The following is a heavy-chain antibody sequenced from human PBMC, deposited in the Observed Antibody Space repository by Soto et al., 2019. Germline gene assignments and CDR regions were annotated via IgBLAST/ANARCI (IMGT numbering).Heavy chain of an antibody. D-gene: IGHD3-22*01. Sequence: GASVKVSCKASGFTFSSSAIQWVRQARGQRLEWIGWVVVGSGNTNYAPQFQERVTITRDMATRTSYIELSSLRSEDTALYYCAADSGDDSTGYGADYWG. CDR1: GFTFSSSA. CDR3: AADSGDDSTGYGADY. V-gene: IGHV1-58*02. J-gene: IGHJ4*01. CDR2: VVVGSGNT.